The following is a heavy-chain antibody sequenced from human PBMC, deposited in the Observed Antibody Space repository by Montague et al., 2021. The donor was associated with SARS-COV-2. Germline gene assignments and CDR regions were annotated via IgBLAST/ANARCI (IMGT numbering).Heavy chain of an antibody. CDR3: ARATLPSAITTMLGPNDY. D-gene: IGHD3-22*01. J-gene: IGHJ4*02. CDR1: GFTFSSYS. CDR2: ISSSSSYI. Sequence: SLRLSCAASGFTFSSYSMNWVRQAPGKGLDWVSSISSSSSYIYYADSVKGRFTISRDNAKNSLYLQMNSLRAEDTAVYYCARATLPSAITTMLGPNDYWGQGTLVTVSS. V-gene: IGHV3-21*01.